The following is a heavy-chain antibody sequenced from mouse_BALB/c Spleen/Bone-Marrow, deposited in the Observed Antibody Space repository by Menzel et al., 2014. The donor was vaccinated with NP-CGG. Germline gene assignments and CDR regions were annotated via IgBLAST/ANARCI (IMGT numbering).Heavy chain of an antibody. V-gene: IGHV1S81*02. Sequence: SGAELVKPGASVKLSCKASGYTFTSYYMYWVKQRPGQGLEWIGEINPSNGGTNFNEKSKSKATLTIDKSSSTAYMQLSSLTSEDSAVYYCTREGDSPFAYWGQGTLVTVSA. CDR3: TREGDSPFAY. CDR1: GYTFTSYY. D-gene: IGHD2-13*01. J-gene: IGHJ3*01. CDR2: INPSNGGT.